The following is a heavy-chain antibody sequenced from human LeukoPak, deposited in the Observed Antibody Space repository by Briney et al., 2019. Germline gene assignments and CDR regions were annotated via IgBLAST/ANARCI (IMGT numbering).Heavy chain of an antibody. CDR3: ASSPPVDDAFDI. J-gene: IGHJ3*02. D-gene: IGHD2-2*01. V-gene: IGHV1-69*04. CDR2: IIPILGTA. Sequence: GASVKVSCKASGGTFSSYAISWVRQAPGQGLEWMGRIIPILGTANYAQKFQGRVTITADKSTSTAYMELSSLRSEDTAVYYCASSPPVDDAFDIWGQGTMVTVSS. CDR1: GGTFSSYA.